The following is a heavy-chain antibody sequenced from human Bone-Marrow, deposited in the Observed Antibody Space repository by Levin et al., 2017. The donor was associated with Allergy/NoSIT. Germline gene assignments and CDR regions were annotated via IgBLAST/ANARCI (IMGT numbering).Heavy chain of an antibody. V-gene: IGHV3-23*01. CDR2: LDGSSGKT. CDR1: GFIFADYA. J-gene: IGHJ6*03. Sequence: PGGSLRLSCTISGFIFADYAMNWVRQAPGRGLEWVSSLDGSSGKTHYADVVKGRFTISREYSKNTLFLQMNSLRFEDTARYYCEKAGTTVMLDYSYLDVWGEGTAVTVSS. CDR3: EKAGTTVMLDYSYLDV. D-gene: IGHD4-17*01.